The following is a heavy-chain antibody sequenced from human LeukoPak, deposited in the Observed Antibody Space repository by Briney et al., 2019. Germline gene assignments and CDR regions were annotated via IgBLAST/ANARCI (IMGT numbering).Heavy chain of an antibody. D-gene: IGHD3-22*01. CDR1: VFTFSNYA. V-gene: IGHV3-23*01. CDR2: ISESGGST. J-gene: IGHJ4*02. Sequence: GGSLRLSCAASVFTFSNYAMSWVRQAPGKGLEWVSIISESGGSTNYADSVKGRFTISRDNSKNTLFLQMNSLRAEDTAVYYCARRYYDTSGYYSLDYWGQGTLVTVSS. CDR3: ARRYYDTSGYYSLDY.